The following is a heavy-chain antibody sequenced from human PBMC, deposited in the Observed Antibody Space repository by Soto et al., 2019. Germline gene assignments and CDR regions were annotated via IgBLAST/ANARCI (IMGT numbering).Heavy chain of an antibody. CDR3: ARGFTGSAGRFNP. Sequence: KGTGDNTVAYGIGWVRQMPGRGLEYMGTIYPSKSQTIDSPSFQGLVAISVDTSLNTAYLQWGSLRASDTATYYCARGFTGSAGRFNPWGQGTVVAGSS. CDR1: GDNTVAYG. CDR2: IYPSKSQT. D-gene: IGHD2-8*02. V-gene: IGHV5-51*01. J-gene: IGHJ5*02.